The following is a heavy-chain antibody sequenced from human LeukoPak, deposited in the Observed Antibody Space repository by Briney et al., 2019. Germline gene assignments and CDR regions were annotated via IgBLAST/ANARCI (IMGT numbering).Heavy chain of an antibody. Sequence: SVKVSCKASGGSFSSYAINWVRQAPGQGLEWMGGIIPIFGTANYARKFQDRVTITAVESMSTVYMELSSLRSEDTAVYYCARGWLAETTVVTPYNYWGQGTLVTVSS. J-gene: IGHJ4*02. V-gene: IGHV1-69*13. CDR2: IIPIFGTA. D-gene: IGHD4-23*01. CDR1: GGSFSSYA. CDR3: ARGWLAETTVVTPYNY.